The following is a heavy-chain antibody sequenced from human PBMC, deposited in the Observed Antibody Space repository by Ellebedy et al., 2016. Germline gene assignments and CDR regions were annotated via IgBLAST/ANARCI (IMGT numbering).Heavy chain of an antibody. CDR2: INHSGNT. CDR1: SGSFSGHY. J-gene: IGHJ6*02. D-gene: IGHD3-10*01. Sequence: SETLSLTXAVHSGSFSGHYWSWIRQSPGKGLEWIGEINHSGNTDYNPSLESRVTISVDTSKNQFSLILSSVAAADTAVYYCARGPRLFTMTRGVLRAMDVWGQGSTVIVS. CDR3: ARGPRLFTMTRGVLRAMDV. V-gene: IGHV4-34*01.